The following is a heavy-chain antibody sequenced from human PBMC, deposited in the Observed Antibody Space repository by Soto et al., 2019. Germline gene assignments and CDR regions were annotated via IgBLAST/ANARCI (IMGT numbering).Heavy chain of an antibody. CDR3: AKGKSTGDIDWFDP. CDR1: GFTLQNYA. CDR2: LIGGHYGT. J-gene: IGHJ5*02. D-gene: IGHD3-10*01. Sequence: GGSLRLSCTASGFTLQNYAMAWVRQAPGKGLEWVSTLIGGHYGTAYSYSVKGRFTVSRDNSKNCLYLQMNSLGVEDTAMYFCAKGKSTGDIDWFDPWGQGSLVT. V-gene: IGHV3-23*01.